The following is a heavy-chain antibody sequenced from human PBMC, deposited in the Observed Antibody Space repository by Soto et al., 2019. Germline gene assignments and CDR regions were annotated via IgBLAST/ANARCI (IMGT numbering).Heavy chain of an antibody. CDR3: ARYWGITMVRGVILGGDGMDV. Sequence: QVQLVESGGGVVQPGRSLRLSCAASGFTFSSYGMHWVRQAPGKGLEWLAVIWHDGSKKYYADSVKGRFTISRDNSKNTLYLQRNSLRAEDTDVYYCARYWGITMVRGVILGGDGMDVWGQGTTVTFSS. V-gene: IGHV3-33*01. CDR2: IWHDGSKK. D-gene: IGHD3-10*01. J-gene: IGHJ6*02. CDR1: GFTFSSYG.